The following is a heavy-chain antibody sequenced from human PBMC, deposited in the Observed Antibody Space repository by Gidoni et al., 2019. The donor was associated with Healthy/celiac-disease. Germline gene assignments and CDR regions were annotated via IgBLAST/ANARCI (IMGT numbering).Heavy chain of an antibody. CDR3: ARSPYSSSWYPPVDY. CDR2: IYYSGST. D-gene: IGHD6-13*01. CDR1: GGSISSRSYY. Sequence: QLPLQESGPGLVKPLQTLSLTCTVSGGSISSRSYYWGWIRQPPGKGLEWIGSIYYSGSTYYNPSLKSRVTISVDTSKNQFSLKLSSVTAADTAVYYCARSPYSSSWYPPVDYWGQGTLVTVSS. V-gene: IGHV4-39*01. J-gene: IGHJ4*02.